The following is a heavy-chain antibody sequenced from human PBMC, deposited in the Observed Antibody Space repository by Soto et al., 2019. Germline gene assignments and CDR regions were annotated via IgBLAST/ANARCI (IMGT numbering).Heavy chain of an antibody. Sequence: PSETLSLTCAVSGGSIISCGYSWSWIRQPPGKGLEWIGYIYHSGSTYYNPSLKSRVTISVDRSKNQFSLKLSSVTAADTAVYYCARKIDPAARSGFFDSWGQGTLVTVSS. D-gene: IGHD6-6*01. J-gene: IGHJ5*01. V-gene: IGHV4-30-2*01. CDR2: IYHSGST. CDR3: ARKIDPAARSGFFDS. CDR1: GGSIISCGYS.